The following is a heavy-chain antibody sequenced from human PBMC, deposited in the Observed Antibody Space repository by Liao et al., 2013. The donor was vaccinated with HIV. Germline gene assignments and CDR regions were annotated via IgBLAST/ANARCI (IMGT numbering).Heavy chain of an antibody. Sequence: QVRLQQWGAGLLKPSETLSLTCAVHGTSFSGYYWSWIRQAPGKGLERIGEVNHGGDITYNPSLKSRVSISADTSRNQFSLRMTSVTAADTAVYYCAGFYSSYVRYFDFWSQGTLVTVSS. CDR1: GTSFSGYY. CDR3: AGFYSSYVRYFDF. D-gene: IGHD3-16*01. J-gene: IGHJ4*02. CDR2: VNHGGDI. V-gene: IGHV4-34*01.